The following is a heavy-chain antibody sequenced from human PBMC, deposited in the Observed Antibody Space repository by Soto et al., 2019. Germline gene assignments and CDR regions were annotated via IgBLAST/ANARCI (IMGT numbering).Heavy chain of an antibody. CDR1: GYTFVDYF. CDR2: ISLRHHST. Sequence: ASVKVSCKTSGYTFVDYFMHWVRQAPGQGLEWMGIISLRHHSTSYAQKFQDRLSVTRDPSSTTIYMELSSLRSEDTAVYYCARVFNEYSSSSASYYYYGMDVWGQGTTVTVSS. CDR3: ARVFNEYSSSSASYYYYGMDV. V-gene: IGHV1-46*01. D-gene: IGHD6-6*01. J-gene: IGHJ6*02.